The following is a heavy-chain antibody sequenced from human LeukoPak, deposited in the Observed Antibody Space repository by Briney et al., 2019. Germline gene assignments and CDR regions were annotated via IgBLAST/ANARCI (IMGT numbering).Heavy chain of an antibody. CDR3: AREVGASSKEVPLDY. V-gene: IGHV3-21*01. Sequence: PGGSLRLSCAASGFTFSSYSMNWVRQAPGKGLEWVSSISSSSSYIYYADSVKGRFTISRDNAKNSLYLQMNSLRAEDTAVYYCAREVGASSKEVPLDYWGQGTLVTVSS. J-gene: IGHJ4*02. CDR2: ISSSSSYI. D-gene: IGHD1-26*01. CDR1: GFTFSSYS.